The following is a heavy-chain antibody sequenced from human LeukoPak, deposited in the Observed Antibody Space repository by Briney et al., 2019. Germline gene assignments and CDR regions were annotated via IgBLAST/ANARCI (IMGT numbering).Heavy chain of an antibody. CDR1: GFTFSSYE. J-gene: IGHJ4*02. D-gene: IGHD5-18*01. V-gene: IGHV3-48*03. Sequence: GGSLRLSCTASGFTFSSYEMNWVRQAPGKGLEWVSYISISGSIIYYADSVKGRFTISRDNAKNSLYLEMNSLRDEDTAVYYCARVHRGYSYGRLDYWGQGTLVTVSS. CDR2: ISISGSII. CDR3: ARVHRGYSYGRLDY.